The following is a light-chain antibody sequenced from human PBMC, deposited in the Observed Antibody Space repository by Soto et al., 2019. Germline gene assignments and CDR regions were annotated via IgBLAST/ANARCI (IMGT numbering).Light chain of an antibody. CDR2: DAS. V-gene: IGKV3-20*01. CDR1: QSLTKS. Sequence: IVMTQSPATGSLSPAQRATLSRRSRQSLTKSLAWYQQKPCQAPRLLIHDASSRATGIPDRFSGSGSGTDFTLTISRLEPEDFAVYYCQQYGGSPRTFGRGTKVE. J-gene: IGKJ1*01. CDR3: QQYGGSPRT.